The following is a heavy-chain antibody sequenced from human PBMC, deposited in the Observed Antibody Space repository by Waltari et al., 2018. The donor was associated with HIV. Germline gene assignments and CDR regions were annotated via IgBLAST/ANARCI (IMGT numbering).Heavy chain of an antibody. CDR1: GGSISSYY. CDR3: ARDRSLYFDL. CDR2: IYYSGST. J-gene: IGHJ2*01. V-gene: IGHV4-59*01. D-gene: IGHD1-26*01. Sequence: QVQLQESGPGLVKPSETLSLTCTVSGGSISSYYWSWIRQPPGKGLEWIGYIYYSGSTKYNPSLKSRVSISVDTSKNQFSLKLSSVTAADTAAYFCARDRSLYFDLWGRGTLVTVSS.